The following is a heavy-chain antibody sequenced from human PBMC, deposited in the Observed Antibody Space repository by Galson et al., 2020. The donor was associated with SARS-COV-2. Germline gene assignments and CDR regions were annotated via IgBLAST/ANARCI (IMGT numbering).Heavy chain of an antibody. CDR3: AGANVLLWFGEGDNWFDP. Sequence: ASETLSLTCTVSGGSLSSSSNYWGRIRQPPGKGLEWIGSNYYSGSTYYNPSLKSRVTISVDTSKNQFSRKLSSVTAADTAVYYCAGANVLLWFGEGDNWFDPWGQGTLVTVSS. V-gene: IGHV4-39*07. J-gene: IGHJ5*02. CDR1: GGSLSSSSNY. CDR2: NYYSGST. D-gene: IGHD3-10*01.